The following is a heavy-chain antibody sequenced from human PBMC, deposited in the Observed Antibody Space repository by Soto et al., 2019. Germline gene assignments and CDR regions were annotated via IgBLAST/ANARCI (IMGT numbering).Heavy chain of an antibody. V-gene: IGHV3-23*01. J-gene: IGHJ4*02. CDR1: GFTFNSYA. D-gene: IGHD6-13*01. CDR2: ILGGGGST. CDR3: AKVGSSWYLDPFDY. Sequence: EVQLLESGGGLVQPGGSLRLSCAASGFTFNSYAMSWVRQAPGRGLEWVSGILGGGGSTYYADSVKGRFTISRDNSKNTLYLQMNSLRAEDTAVYYCAKVGSSWYLDPFDYWGQGTLVTVSS.